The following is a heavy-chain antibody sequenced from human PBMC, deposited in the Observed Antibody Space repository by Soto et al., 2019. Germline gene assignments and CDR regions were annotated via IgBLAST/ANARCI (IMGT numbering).Heavy chain of an antibody. V-gene: IGHV6-1*01. CDR2: TYYRSKWYN. CDR3: ARADFPRYSSSWYSYYYYGMDV. D-gene: IGHD6-13*01. J-gene: IGHJ6*02. Sequence: PSQTLSLTCAISGASVSSNSAAWNWIRQSPSRGLEWLGGTYYRSKWYNDYAVSVKSRITINPDTSKNQFSLQLNSVTPEDTAVYYRARADFPRYSSSWYSYYYYGMDVWGQGTTVTVSS. CDR1: GASVSSNSAA.